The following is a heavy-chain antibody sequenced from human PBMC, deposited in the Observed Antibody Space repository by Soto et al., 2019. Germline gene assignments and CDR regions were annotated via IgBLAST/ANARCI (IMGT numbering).Heavy chain of an antibody. J-gene: IGHJ5*02. D-gene: IGHD6-19*01. CDR3: ARGPQSSGWRGKWFDA. Sequence: QVQLVQSGAEVKKPGASVKVSCKAAGYTFTNYGISWVRQAPGQGLEWMGWIVTYNGNTQSTQKLQARATMTTDTSTSTADMELRSLRSDDTAVYYCARGPQSSGWRGKWFDAWGQGTMVTVSS. CDR1: GYTFTNYG. V-gene: IGHV1-18*01. CDR2: IVTYNGNT.